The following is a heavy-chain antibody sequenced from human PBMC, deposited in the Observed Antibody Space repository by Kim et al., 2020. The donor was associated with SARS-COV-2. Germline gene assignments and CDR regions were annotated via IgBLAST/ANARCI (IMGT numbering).Heavy chain of an antibody. J-gene: IGHJ5*01. CDR2: VYYSGST. Sequence: SETLSLTCTVSGGSISRSNSHWGWIRQPPGKGLAWIGSVYYSGSTFYNPSLKSRVTISVDTSENQLSLKLTSVTAADTALYYCACLEMTGIGGRGWFDS. D-gene: IGHD1-1*01. CDR3: ACLEMTGIGGRGWFDS. V-gene: IGHV4-39*01. CDR1: GGSISRSNSH.